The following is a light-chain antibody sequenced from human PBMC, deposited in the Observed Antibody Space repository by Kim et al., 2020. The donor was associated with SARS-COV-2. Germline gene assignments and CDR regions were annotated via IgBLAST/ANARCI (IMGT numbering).Light chain of an antibody. CDR3: QLGGSFPRT. CDR1: QGISSW. J-gene: IGKJ3*01. Sequence: ASIGDRVTLTCRASQGISSWLALYQQNPGTAPKLLIYAASSLQSGVPSRFSGSGSGTDFTLTLSSLQPEDYATYYCQLGGSFPRTFGPGTKVDIK. V-gene: IGKV1-12*01. CDR2: AAS.